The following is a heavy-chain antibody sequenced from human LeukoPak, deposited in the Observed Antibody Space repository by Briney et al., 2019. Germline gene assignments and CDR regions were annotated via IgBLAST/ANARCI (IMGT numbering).Heavy chain of an antibody. Sequence: PSQTLSLTCTVSGGSISSGSYYWSWIRQPAGKGLEWIGRIYTSGSTNYNPSLKSRVTISVDTSKNQFSLKLSSVTAADTAVYYCARSYYDILTGYFPRAEYFQHWGQGTLVTVSS. J-gene: IGHJ1*01. V-gene: IGHV4-61*02. CDR2: IYTSGST. CDR3: ARSYYDILTGYFPRAEYFQH. CDR1: GGSISSGSYY. D-gene: IGHD3-9*01.